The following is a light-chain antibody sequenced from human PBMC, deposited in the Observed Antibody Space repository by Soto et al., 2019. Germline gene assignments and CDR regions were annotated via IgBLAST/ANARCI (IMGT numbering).Light chain of an antibody. V-gene: IGKV3-20*01. CDR1: QSVGNNY. CDR2: DAS. J-gene: IGKJ4*01. Sequence: EIVLTQSPGTLSLSPGERATLSCRASQSVGNNYLAWFQQEPGQAPRLLIYDASSRATGIPDRFSGSGSGTDFTLTISRLEPEDFAVYYCQQCGHSPLTFGGGTRVEIK. CDR3: QQCGHSPLT.